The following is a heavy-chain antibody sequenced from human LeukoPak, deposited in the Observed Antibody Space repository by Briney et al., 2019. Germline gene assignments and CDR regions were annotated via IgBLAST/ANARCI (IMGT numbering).Heavy chain of an antibody. D-gene: IGHD5-18*01. J-gene: IGHJ6*02. CDR2: INSDGSIT. CDR1: GFTFTTYW. CDR3: ARDAVDTANAV. V-gene: IGHV3-74*01. Sequence: GGSLRLSCAASGFTFTTYWMHWVRNAPGKGLVWVSHINSDGSITSYADSVKGRFTISRDNAKNTLYLQMNSLRAEDTAVYYCARDAVDTANAVWGQGTTVTVSS.